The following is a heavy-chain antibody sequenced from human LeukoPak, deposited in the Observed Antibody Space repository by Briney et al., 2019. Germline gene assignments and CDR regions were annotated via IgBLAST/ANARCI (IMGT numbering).Heavy chain of an antibody. D-gene: IGHD3-22*01. CDR3: ARRTEDTSGYHFPLDY. J-gene: IGHJ4*02. V-gene: IGHV1-2*02. CDR1: GDTFTAYY. CDR2: INPNSGGT. Sequence: ASVKVSCKASGDTFTAYYMHWVRQAPGQGLEWMGWINPNSGGTNYAQKFQGRVTMTRDTPISTAYMELSRLRSDGTAMYYCARRTEDTSGYHFPLDYWGQGTLVTVSS.